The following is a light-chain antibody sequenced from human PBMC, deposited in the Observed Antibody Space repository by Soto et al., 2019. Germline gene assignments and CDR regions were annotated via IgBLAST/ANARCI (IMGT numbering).Light chain of an antibody. CDR3: RQSYSTPGT. J-gene: IGKJ1*01. CDR1: QSISSY. V-gene: IGKV1-39*01. CDR2: AAY. Sequence: IQLTQSPSSLSASVGDRVTITCRASQSISSYLNWYPQKPGKAHKLXIYAAYSLQSGVQSRFSGSGSGTDFTLTIRSLQPEDFATYYCRQSYSTPGTFGQGTKVDIK.